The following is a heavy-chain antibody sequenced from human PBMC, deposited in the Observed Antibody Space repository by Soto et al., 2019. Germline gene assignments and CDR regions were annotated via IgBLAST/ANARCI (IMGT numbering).Heavy chain of an antibody. CDR2: INPNSGGT. CDR1: GYTFTDYY. V-gene: IGHV1-2*02. CDR3: ARKTDGSGTHPRAFYFDY. D-gene: IGHD3-10*01. Sequence: QVPLVQSGAEVKKRGASVKVSCRASGYTFTDYYIHWVRQAPGQGLEWMGWINPNSGGTNSAQKFQGRVTMTRDTSITTAYMELGSLTSDATAVYYCARKTDGSGTHPRAFYFDYWGQGTLVTLSS. J-gene: IGHJ4*02.